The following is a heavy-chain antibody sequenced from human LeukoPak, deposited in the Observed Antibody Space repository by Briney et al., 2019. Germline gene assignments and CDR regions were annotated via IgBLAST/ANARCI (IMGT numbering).Heavy chain of an antibody. Sequence: ASVKVSCKASGYTFTDFYIHWVRQAPGQGLEWMGWINPISGVTNYAQKFQGRVTMTRDTSISTAYMELSRLRSDDTAVYYCARDRYTAMVRVFDYWGQGTLVTVSS. CDR2: INPISGVT. D-gene: IGHD5-18*01. CDR1: GYTFTDFY. CDR3: ARDRYTAMVRVFDY. V-gene: IGHV1-2*02. J-gene: IGHJ4*02.